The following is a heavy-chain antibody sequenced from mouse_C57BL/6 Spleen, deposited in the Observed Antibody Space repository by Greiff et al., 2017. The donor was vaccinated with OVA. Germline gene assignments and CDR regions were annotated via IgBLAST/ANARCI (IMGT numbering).Heavy chain of an antibody. CDR2: ISSGGDYI. CDR1: GFTFSSYA. Sequence: EVQVVESGEGLVKPGGSLKLSCAASGFTFSSYAMSWVRQTPEKRLEWVAYISSGGDYIYYADTVKGRFTISRDNARNTLYLQMSSLKSEDTAMYYCTRDCDGYPYYYAMDYWGQGTSVTVSS. V-gene: IGHV5-9-1*02. D-gene: IGHD2-3*01. CDR3: TRDCDGYPYYYAMDY. J-gene: IGHJ4*01.